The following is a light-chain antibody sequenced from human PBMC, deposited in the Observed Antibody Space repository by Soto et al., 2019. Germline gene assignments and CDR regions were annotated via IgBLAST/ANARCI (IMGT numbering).Light chain of an antibody. V-gene: IGKV3-15*01. Sequence: EIALTQSPGPLSVSPGERATLSCRASKSVSSSYLAWYQQKPGQAPRLLIYGASTRATGVPARFSGSGSGTEFTLTISSLQSEDFAVYYCQQYKNWPHTFGQGTKVDIK. CDR2: GAS. CDR1: KSVSSSY. CDR3: QQYKNWPHT. J-gene: IGKJ1*01.